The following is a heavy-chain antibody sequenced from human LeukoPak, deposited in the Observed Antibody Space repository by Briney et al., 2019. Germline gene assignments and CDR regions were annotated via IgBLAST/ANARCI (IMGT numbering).Heavy chain of an antibody. CDR1: GGSISSSSYY. J-gene: IGHJ5*02. Sequence: TSETLSLTCTVSGGSISSSSYYWGWIRQPPGKGLEWIGSIYHSGSTYYNPSLKSRVTISVDTSKNQFSLKLSSVTAADTAVYYCARAVGRITMVRGVIPFGWFDPWGQGTLVTVSS. D-gene: IGHD3-10*01. V-gene: IGHV4-39*07. CDR3: ARAVGRITMVRGVIPFGWFDP. CDR2: IYHSGST.